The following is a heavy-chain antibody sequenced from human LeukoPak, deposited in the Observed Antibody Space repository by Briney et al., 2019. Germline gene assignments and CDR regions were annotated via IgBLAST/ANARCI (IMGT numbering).Heavy chain of an antibody. J-gene: IGHJ5*02. D-gene: IGHD2-2*02. CDR1: GYTFTGYY. CDR3: ARVGLGYCSSTSCYRWFDP. Sequence: ASVKVSCKASGYTFTGYYMHWVRQAPGQGLEWMGWINPNSGGTNYAQKFQGRVTMTRDTSISTAYMELSRVRSDDTAVYYCARVGLGYCSSTSCYRWFDPWGQGTLVTVSS. V-gene: IGHV1-2*02. CDR2: INPNSGGT.